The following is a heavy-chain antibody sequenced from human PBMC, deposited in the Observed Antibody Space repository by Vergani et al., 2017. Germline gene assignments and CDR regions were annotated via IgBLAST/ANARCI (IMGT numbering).Heavy chain of an antibody. CDR2: INPSGGST. D-gene: IGHD2-15*01. V-gene: IGHV1-46*03. CDR1: GYTFTSYY. Sequence: QVQLVQSGAEVKKPGASVKVSCKASGYTFTSYYMHWVRQAPGQGLEWMGIINPSGGSTRYAQKFQGRVTMTRDTSTSTVYMELSSLRSEDTAVYYDARGYCSGGRCYISYYYYYMDVWGKGTTVTVSS. J-gene: IGHJ6*03. CDR3: ARGYCSGGRCYISYYYYYMDV.